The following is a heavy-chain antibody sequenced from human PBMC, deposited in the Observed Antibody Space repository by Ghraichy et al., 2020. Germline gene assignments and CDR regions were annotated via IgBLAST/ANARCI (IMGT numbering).Heavy chain of an antibody. CDR2: TYYRSKWYH. D-gene: IGHD2-15*01. CDR1: GDSVSTNSAA. J-gene: IGHJ6*03. Sequence: SQTLSLTCAVSGDSVSTNSAAWSWIRQSPSRGLEWLGKTYYRSKWYHDYAVSLKSRITINADIPKNQFSLQLNSVTPEDTAVYYCARDRNPGGGFYYMDVWSKGTTVIVSS. CDR3: ARDRNPGGGFYYMDV. V-gene: IGHV6-1*01.